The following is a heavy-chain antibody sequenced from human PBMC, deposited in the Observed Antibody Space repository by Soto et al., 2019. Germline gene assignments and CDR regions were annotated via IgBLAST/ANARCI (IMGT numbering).Heavy chain of an antibody. V-gene: IGHV2-5*02. Sequence: QITLKESGHTLVKPTQTLTLTCAFSGFSLSNSGVGVGWIRQPPGKALEWLALIYWDDDKRYSPSLKSRLTITKDTSKNQVVLTMTNMDPVDTATYYCAHRAITMVRGVIHWFDPWGQGTLVTVSS. CDR3: AHRAITMVRGVIHWFDP. D-gene: IGHD3-10*01. CDR1: GFSLSNSGVG. CDR2: IYWDDDK. J-gene: IGHJ5*02.